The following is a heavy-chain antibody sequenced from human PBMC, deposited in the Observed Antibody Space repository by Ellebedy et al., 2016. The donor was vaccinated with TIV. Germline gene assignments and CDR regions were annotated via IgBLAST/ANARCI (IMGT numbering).Heavy chain of an antibody. J-gene: IGHJ3*02. CDR2: ISAYNGNT. D-gene: IGHD3-9*01. CDR3: ARAIRYFDWSDAFDI. Sequence: AASVKVSCKASGYTFTSYGISWARQAPGQGLEWMGWISAYNGNTNYAQKLQGRVTMTTDKSTSTAYMELRSLRSDDTAVYYCARAIRYFDWSDAFDIWGQGTMVTVSS. V-gene: IGHV1-18*04. CDR1: GYTFTSYG.